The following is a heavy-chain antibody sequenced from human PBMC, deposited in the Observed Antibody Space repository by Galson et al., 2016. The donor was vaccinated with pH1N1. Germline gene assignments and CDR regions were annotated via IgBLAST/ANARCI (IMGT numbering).Heavy chain of an antibody. Sequence: SVKVSCKASGYTFTSYDINWERQATGQGLEWMGWMNPNSGNTGSAQKFQGRVTMTRNTSISTAYMELSSLRSDDTAVYYCARTRSSGFYYGFDYWGQGTLVAVSS. CDR1: GYTFTSYD. D-gene: IGHD3-22*01. CDR2: MNPNSGNT. CDR3: ARTRSSGFYYGFDY. V-gene: IGHV1-8*01. J-gene: IGHJ4*02.